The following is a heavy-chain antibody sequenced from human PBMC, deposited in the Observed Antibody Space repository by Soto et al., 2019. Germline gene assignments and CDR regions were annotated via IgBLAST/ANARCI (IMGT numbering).Heavy chain of an antibody. D-gene: IGHD3-3*01. Sequence: GGSLRLSCAASGLTFSSSPMTWVFQAPGKGLERVSAISCSGGSTCYSYCVKGRVTISRDNSKNTLYMQINSLRAYDTAVYYCARCRRGIWSGYPYYGMDVWGQGSTVTVSS. J-gene: IGHJ6*02. CDR2: ISCSGGST. CDR3: ARCRRGIWSGYPYYGMDV. CDR1: GLTFSSSP. V-gene: IGHV3-23*01.